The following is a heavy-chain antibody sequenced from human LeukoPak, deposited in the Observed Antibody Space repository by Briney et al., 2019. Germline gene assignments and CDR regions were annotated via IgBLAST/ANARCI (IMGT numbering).Heavy chain of an antibody. D-gene: IGHD6-13*01. CDR3: ARNPAAGTRDWFDP. J-gene: IGHJ5*02. CDR1: GGSISSYY. V-gene: IGHV4-59*08. CDR2: IYYSGST. Sequence: SETLSLTCTVSGGSISSYYWSWIRQPPGKGLEWIGYIYYSGSTDYNPSLKSRVTISVETSENQFSLKLSSVTAADTAVYYCARNPAAGTRDWFDPWGQGTLVTVSS.